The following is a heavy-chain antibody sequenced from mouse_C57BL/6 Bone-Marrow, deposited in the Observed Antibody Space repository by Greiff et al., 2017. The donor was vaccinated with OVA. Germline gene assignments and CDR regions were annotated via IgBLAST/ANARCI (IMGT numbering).Heavy chain of an antibody. CDR3: TRSSHY. J-gene: IGHJ3*01. Sequence: QVQLQQSGAELVRPGASVTLSCKASGYTFTDYEMHWVKQTPVHGLEWIGAIDPETGGTAYNQKFKGKAILTADTSSSTAYMELRSLTSEDSAVYYCTRSSHYWGQGTLVTVSA. CDR2: IDPETGGT. V-gene: IGHV1-15*01. CDR1: GYTFTDYE.